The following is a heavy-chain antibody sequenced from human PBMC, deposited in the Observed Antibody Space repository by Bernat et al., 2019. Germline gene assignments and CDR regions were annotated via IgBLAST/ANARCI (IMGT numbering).Heavy chain of an antibody. CDR3: ARELDDSSGYRFDY. CDR2: IIPILGIA. D-gene: IGHD3-22*01. V-gene: IGHV1-69*04. J-gene: IGHJ4*02. CDR1: GGAFSSYA. Sequence: QVQLVQSGAEVKKPGSSVKVSCKASGGAFSSYAISWVRQAPGQGLEWMGRIIPILGIANYAQKFQGRVTITADKSTSTAYMELSSLRSEDTAVYYCARELDDSSGYRFDYWGQGTLVTVSS.